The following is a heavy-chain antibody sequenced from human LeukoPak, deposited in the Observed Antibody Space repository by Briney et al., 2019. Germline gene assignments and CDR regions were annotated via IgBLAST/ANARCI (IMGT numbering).Heavy chain of an antibody. CDR3: ARGGYSYGYTGHFDY. CDR2: IYHSGST. D-gene: IGHD5-18*01. CDR1: GGSISSGGYS. V-gene: IGHV4-30-2*01. Sequence: PSETLSLTCAVSGGSISSGGYSWSWIRQPPGKGLEWIGYIYHSGSTYYNPSLKSRVTISVDRSKNQFSLKLSSVTAADTAVYYCARGGYSYGYTGHFDYWGQGTLVTVSS. J-gene: IGHJ4*02.